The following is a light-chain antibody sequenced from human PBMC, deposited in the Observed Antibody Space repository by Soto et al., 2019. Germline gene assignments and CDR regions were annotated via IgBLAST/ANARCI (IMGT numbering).Light chain of an antibody. J-gene: IGKJ5*01. V-gene: IGKV1-39*01. Sequence: EIQMTQSPSSLSASVGDGVTITCRASQDITNYLNWYQQKPGKSPKLLIFDAANLEAGAPSRFSGSGSGTDFTLTISSLQPEDFATYYCQQSYSTPSITFGQGTRLEI. CDR3: QQSYSTPSIT. CDR1: QDITNY. CDR2: DAA.